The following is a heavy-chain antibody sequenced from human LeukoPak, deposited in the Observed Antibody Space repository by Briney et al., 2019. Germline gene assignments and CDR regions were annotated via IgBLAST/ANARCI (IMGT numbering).Heavy chain of an antibody. J-gene: IGHJ6*03. CDR3: AREHCGGDCQHYYMDV. D-gene: IGHD2-21*02. CDR1: GFAFSDSD. V-gene: IGHV3-21*01. CDR2: ISSSSSYI. Sequence: GGSLRLSCAASGFAFSDSDMYWVRQAPGKGLEWVSSISSSSSYIYYADSVKGRFTISRDNAKNSLYLQMNSLRAEDTAVYYCAREHCGGDCQHYYMDVWGKGTTVTVSS.